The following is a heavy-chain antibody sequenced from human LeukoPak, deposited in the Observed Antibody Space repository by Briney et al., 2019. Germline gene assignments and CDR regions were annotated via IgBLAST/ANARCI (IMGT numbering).Heavy chain of an antibody. D-gene: IGHD2-2*02. CDR1: GGSVSSYS. J-gene: IGHJ4*02. CDR3: ARTRSQAISAQYFDY. V-gene: IGHV4-59*08. Sequence: SETLSLTCTVSGGSVSSYSWSWIRQPPGKGLEWVGYFYYSGSTNYNPSLKSRVTISVDTSKSQFSLNLTSVTAADTAVYYCARTRSQAISAQYFDYWGQGTLVTVSS. CDR2: FYYSGST.